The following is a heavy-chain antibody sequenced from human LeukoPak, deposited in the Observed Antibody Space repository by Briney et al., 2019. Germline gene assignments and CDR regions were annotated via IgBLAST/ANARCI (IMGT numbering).Heavy chain of an antibody. CDR1: GVSISRGGYY. Sequence: SETLSLTCTVSGVSISRGGYYWGWLRQPPGKGREWIGYIYHSGSTYYNPSLKSRVTISVDRSKNQFSLKLSSVTAADTAVYYCARGVPDCSSTSCPYNWFDPWGQGTLVTVSS. CDR3: ARGVPDCSSTSCPYNWFDP. D-gene: IGHD2-2*01. V-gene: IGHV4-30-2*01. J-gene: IGHJ5*02. CDR2: IYHSGST.